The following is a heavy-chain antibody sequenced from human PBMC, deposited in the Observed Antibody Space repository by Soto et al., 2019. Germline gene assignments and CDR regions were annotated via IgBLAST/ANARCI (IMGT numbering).Heavy chain of an antibody. V-gene: IGHV4-59*07. CDR2: VSYSGKT. J-gene: IGHJ3*01. D-gene: IGHD2-15*01. CDR1: GGSITPYY. CDR3: ARQKYPVVTAFDV. Sequence: QVQLQESGPGLVKTSDTLSLTCTVSGGSITPYYWSWIRQPPGEGLEWIGYVSYSGKTGYNPSLKSRVSMSIDTSTNEFSLKLTSLTAADAATYYCARQKYPVVTAFDVWGQGTTVAVSS.